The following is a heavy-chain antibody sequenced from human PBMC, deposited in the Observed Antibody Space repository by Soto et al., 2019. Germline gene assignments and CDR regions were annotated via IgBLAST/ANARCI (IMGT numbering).Heavy chain of an antibody. Sequence: SETLSLTCTVSGYSISSGSYLAWIRQPPGKGPEWIASIYHGGTTFYNPSLKSRITISVDTSNNQFSLKLTSVTAADTAVYYCARVHVMAVAGSTFDYWGHGTLVTVSS. CDR2: IYHGGTT. V-gene: IGHV4-38-2*02. CDR3: ARVHVMAVAGSTFDY. D-gene: IGHD6-19*01. J-gene: IGHJ4*01. CDR1: GYSISSGSY.